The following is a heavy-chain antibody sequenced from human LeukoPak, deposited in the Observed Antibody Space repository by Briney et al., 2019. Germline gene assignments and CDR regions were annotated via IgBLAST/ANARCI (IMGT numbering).Heavy chain of an antibody. CDR1: GFTFDDYA. J-gene: IGHJ6*02. Sequence: GGSLRLSCAASGFTFDDYAMHWVRQAPGKGPEWVSLISGDGGSTYYADSVKGRFTISRDNRKNYLYLQMNSLRTEDTALYYCAKDSGSQDYYYYYGMDVWGQGTTVTVSS. CDR2: ISGDGGST. CDR3: AKDSGSQDYYYYYGMDV. D-gene: IGHD1-26*01. V-gene: IGHV3-43*02.